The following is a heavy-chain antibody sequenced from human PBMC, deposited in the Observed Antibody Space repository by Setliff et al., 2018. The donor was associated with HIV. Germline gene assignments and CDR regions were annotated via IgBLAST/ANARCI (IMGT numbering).Heavy chain of an antibody. Sequence: ASVKVSCKTSGYTFTSYGISWVRQAPGQGLEWMGWISAYNGNTDYAQKLQGRVTLTTDTSTSTAYMELRSLRSDDTAVYYCARDPPSSGWYRADYWGQGTLFTVS. J-gene: IGHJ4*02. CDR2: ISAYNGNT. CDR3: ARDPPSSGWYRADY. CDR1: GYTFTSYG. D-gene: IGHD6-19*01. V-gene: IGHV1-18*01.